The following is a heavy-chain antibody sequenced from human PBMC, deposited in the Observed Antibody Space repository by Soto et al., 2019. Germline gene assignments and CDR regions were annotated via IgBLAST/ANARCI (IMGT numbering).Heavy chain of an antibody. CDR3: ARVGYSSSRVRRGRCMDV. V-gene: IGHV3-30-3*01. D-gene: IGHD6-13*01. CDR1: GFTFSSYA. Sequence: QVQLVESGGGVVQPGRSLRLSCAASGFTFSSYAMHWVRQAPGKGLEWVAVISYDGSNKYYADSVKGRFTSSIDNPNNTLYLQMICLRAEDAAGDYGARVGYSSSRVRRGRCMDVWGQGTTVTVSS. J-gene: IGHJ6*02. CDR2: ISYDGSNK.